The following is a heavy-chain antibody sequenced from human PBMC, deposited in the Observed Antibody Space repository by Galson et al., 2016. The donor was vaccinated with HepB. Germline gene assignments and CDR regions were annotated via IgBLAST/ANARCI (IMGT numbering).Heavy chain of an antibody. Sequence: SLRLSCAVSGFNFRQYGMNWVRQRPDRELEWVAVLAYDGVTKHTVEGRFTISRDISRNTLYLHMNSLRAEDTAVYYCAREKVVMTDVYSDYWGQGTLVTVSS. CDR2: LAYDGVTK. V-gene: IGHV3-33*05. D-gene: IGHD3-22*01. J-gene: IGHJ4*02. CDR1: GFNFRQYG. CDR3: AREKVVMTDVYSDY.